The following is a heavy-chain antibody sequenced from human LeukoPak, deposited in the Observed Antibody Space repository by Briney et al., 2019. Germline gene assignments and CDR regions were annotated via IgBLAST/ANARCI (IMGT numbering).Heavy chain of an antibody. V-gene: IGHV3-23*01. J-gene: IGHJ4*02. CDR3: AKHYGSSSRCYRFDY. Sequence: GGSLRLSCAASGFTFSSFAMRWVRHAPGQGLEWVSALSGSGGSNSYADSGKGRFTITRDNSKNTLYLQMNSLRVEDRAVYYWAKHYGSSSRCYRFDYWGEGNLVTVSS. CDR1: GFTFSSFA. D-gene: IGHD2-2*01. CDR2: LSGSGGSN.